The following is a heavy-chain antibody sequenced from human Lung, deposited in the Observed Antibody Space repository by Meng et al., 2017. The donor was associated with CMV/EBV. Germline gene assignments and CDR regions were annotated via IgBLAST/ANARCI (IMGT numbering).Heavy chain of an antibody. CDR1: GGSIRSYY. D-gene: IGHD3-3*01. V-gene: IGHV4-59*01. J-gene: IGHJ4*02. CDR2: IYYSGST. CDR3: ARDPAASIFGVVTNEGYFDY. Sequence: GSLRLXCTVSGGSIRSYYWSWIRQPPGKGLEWIGYIYYSGSTNYNPSLKSRVTISVDTSKNQFSLKLSSVTAADTAVYYCARDPAASIFGVVTNEGYFDYWXQGTXVTVSS.